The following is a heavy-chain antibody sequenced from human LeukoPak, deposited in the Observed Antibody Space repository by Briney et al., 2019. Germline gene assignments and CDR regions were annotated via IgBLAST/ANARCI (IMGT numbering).Heavy chain of an antibody. Sequence: PSQTLSLTCTVSGGSISSGGYYWSWIRQHPGQGLEWIGYIYYSGRTYYNPSLKSRVTISVDTSKNQFSLKLSSVTAADTAVYYCARGTVTAPDYWGQGTLVTVSS. CDR1: GGSISSGGYY. V-gene: IGHV4-31*03. J-gene: IGHJ4*02. CDR3: ARGTVTAPDY. CDR2: IYYSGRT. D-gene: IGHD2-21*02.